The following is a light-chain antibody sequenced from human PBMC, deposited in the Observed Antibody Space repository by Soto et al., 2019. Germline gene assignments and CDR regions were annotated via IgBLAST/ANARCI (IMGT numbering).Light chain of an antibody. V-gene: IGKV3D-20*02. J-gene: IGKJ4*01. Sequence: EIVLTQSPGTLSLSPGERATLSCRASQSVSTSYLAWYQQKPGQPPRLLIYAASSRATGIPDRFSGSGSGTDFTLTISSLEPEDFAVYYCQQRSNWPLTFGGGTKVDIK. CDR3: QQRSNWPLT. CDR1: QSVSTSY. CDR2: AAS.